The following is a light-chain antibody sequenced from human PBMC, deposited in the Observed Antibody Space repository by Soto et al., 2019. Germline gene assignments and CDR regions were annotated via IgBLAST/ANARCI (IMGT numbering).Light chain of an antibody. CDR1: SSGVGSYNL. V-gene: IGLV2-23*02. Sequence: QSALTQPASVSGSPGQSITISCTGTSSGVGSYNLVSWYQQHPGKAPKLMIYEVSKRPSGVSNRFSGSKSGNTASLTISGLQDEDEADYYCCSDAGSSTFVFGTGTKVTVL. CDR2: EVS. CDR3: CSDAGSSTFV. J-gene: IGLJ1*01.